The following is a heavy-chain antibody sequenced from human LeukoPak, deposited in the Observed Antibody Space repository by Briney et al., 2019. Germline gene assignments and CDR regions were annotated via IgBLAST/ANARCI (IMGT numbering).Heavy chain of an antibody. CDR1: GFTFSSYA. D-gene: IGHD1-26*01. CDR3: AKDRRSYWGRFDY. V-gene: IGHV3-23*01. Sequence: GGSLSLFCAPSGFTFSSYAMRWVRHAAGEGVEWLSAFSGSGGSTYYADSVNGRFTISRDNSKNTLYLQMNSLRAEDTAVYYCAKDRRSYWGRFDYWGQGTLVTVSS. J-gene: IGHJ4*02. CDR2: FSGSGGST.